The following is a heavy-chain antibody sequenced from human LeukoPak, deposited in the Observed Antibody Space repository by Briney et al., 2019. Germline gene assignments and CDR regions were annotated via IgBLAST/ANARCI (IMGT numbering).Heavy chain of an antibody. CDR2: MNPNSGNT. D-gene: IGHD3-16*01. CDR1: GYTFTSYD. CDR3: ARVGLAYAFDI. J-gene: IGHJ3*02. Sequence: RASVKVSCKASGYTFTSYDINWVRQATGQGLEWMGWMNPNSGNTGYAQKFRGRGTMTRNTSISTAYMELSSLRSEDTAVYYCARVGLAYAFDIWGQGTMVTVSS. V-gene: IGHV1-8*01.